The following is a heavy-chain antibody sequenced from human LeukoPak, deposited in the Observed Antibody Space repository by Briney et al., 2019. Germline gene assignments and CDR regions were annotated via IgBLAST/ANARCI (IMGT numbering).Heavy chain of an antibody. J-gene: IGHJ6*02. CDR2: IYTSGST. CDR3: TRHDAVPVIGHGMGV. CDR1: GGSISSYY. Sequence: PSETLSLTCTVSGGSISSYYWSWIRQPAGKGLEWIGRIYTSGSTNYNPSLKSRVTMSVDTSKNQFSLKLNSVTAADTAVYYCTRHDAVPVIGHGMGVWGQGTTVTVSS. D-gene: IGHD3-16*02. V-gene: IGHV4-4*07.